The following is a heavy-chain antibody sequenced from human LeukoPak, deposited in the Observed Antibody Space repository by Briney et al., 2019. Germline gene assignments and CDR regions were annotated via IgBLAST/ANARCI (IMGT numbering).Heavy chain of an antibody. Sequence: SETLSLTCAVYGGSFSGYYWSWIRQPPGKGLEWIGYIYTSGSTNYNPSLKSRVTISVDTSKNQFSLKLSSVTAADTAVYYCARGHYMDVWGKGTTVTVSS. CDR2: IYTSGST. CDR3: ARGHYMDV. CDR1: GGSFSGYY. J-gene: IGHJ6*03. V-gene: IGHV4-4*09.